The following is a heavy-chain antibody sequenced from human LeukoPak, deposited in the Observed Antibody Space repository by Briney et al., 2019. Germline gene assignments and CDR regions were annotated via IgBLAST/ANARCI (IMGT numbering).Heavy chain of an antibody. J-gene: IGHJ3*02. CDR3: VRELVPQSINSGYDSFHI. CDR1: GFTFDDYA. CDR2: INWNSDSI. V-gene: IGHV3-9*01. D-gene: IGHD5-12*01. Sequence: PGRSLRLSCAVSGFTFDDYAMHWVRQVPGKGLEWVSGINWNSDSIGYADSVKGRFTTSRDNAKNSLYLQMNSLSAEDTAVYYCVRELVPQSINSGYDSFHIWGQGTMVTVSS.